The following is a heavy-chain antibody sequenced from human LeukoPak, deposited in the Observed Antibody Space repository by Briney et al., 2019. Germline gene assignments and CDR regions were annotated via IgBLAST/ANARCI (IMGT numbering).Heavy chain of an antibody. Sequence: WGSLRLSCTASGFTFSSYTMTWVRQAPGKGLKWVSTITTGDGNTYYADSVKGRFTVSKDNSKNTVYLQMSSLRVDDTAVYYCAKAASSSWPSYYYGMDVWGQGTTVTVSS. D-gene: IGHD6-13*01. CDR1: GFTFSSYT. V-gene: IGHV3-23*01. CDR2: ITTGDGNT. CDR3: AKAASSSWPSYYYGMDV. J-gene: IGHJ6*02.